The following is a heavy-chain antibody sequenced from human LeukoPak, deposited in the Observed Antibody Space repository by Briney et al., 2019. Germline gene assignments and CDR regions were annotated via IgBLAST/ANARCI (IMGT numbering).Heavy chain of an antibody. D-gene: IGHD3-22*01. V-gene: IGHV1-69*13. J-gene: IGHJ4*02. CDR3: ALGWGYYDSSGYRLFGFDY. CDR2: IIPIFGTA. Sequence: GASVKVSCKASGGTFSSYAISWVRQAPGQGLEWMGGIIPIFGTANYAQKFQGRVTITADESTSTAYMELSSLRSEDTAVYYCALGWGYYDSSGYRLFGFDYWGQGTLVTVSS. CDR1: GGTFSSYA.